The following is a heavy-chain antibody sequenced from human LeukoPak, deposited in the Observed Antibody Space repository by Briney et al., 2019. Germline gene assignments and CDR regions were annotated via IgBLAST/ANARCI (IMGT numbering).Heavy chain of an antibody. J-gene: IGHJ4*02. Sequence: GASVKVSCKVSGYTLTELSMHWVRQAPGKGLEWMGGFDPEDGETFYAQKFQGRVTMTEDTSTDTAYMELSSLRSEDMAVYYCARAVKYRSGPLTDLLPYYFDYWGQGTLVTVSS. CDR1: GYTLTELS. CDR3: ARAVKYRSGPLTDLLPYYFDY. CDR2: FDPEDGET. D-gene: IGHD6-19*01. V-gene: IGHV1-24*01.